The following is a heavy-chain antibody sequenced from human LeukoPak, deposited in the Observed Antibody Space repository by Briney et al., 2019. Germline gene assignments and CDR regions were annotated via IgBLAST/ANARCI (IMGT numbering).Heavy chain of an antibody. Sequence: ASVKVSCKASGYTFTSYAMHWVRQAPGQRLEWMGWINAGNGNTKYSQKFQGRVTITRDTSASTAYMELRSLRSEDTAIYYCAKAYNSGYYGTFYYGMDVWAQGPRSPSP. CDR3: AKAYNSGYYGTFYYGMDV. V-gene: IGHV1-3*01. CDR2: INAGNGNT. D-gene: IGHD5-12*01. CDR1: GYTFTSYA. J-gene: IGHJ6*02.